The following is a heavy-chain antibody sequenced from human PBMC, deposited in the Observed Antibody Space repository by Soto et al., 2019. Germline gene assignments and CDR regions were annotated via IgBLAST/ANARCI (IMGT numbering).Heavy chain of an antibody. J-gene: IGHJ4*02. D-gene: IGHD1-20*01. Sequence: PSETLSLTCTVSGGSISSSSYYWGWIRQPPGKGLEWIGSIYYSGSTYYNPSLKSRVTISVDTSKNQFSLKLSSVTAADTAVYYCAREGGDLYNWNDKVSFDYWGQGTLVTVSS. CDR1: GGSISSSSYY. V-gene: IGHV4-39*01. CDR3: AREGGDLYNWNDKVSFDY. CDR2: IYYSGST.